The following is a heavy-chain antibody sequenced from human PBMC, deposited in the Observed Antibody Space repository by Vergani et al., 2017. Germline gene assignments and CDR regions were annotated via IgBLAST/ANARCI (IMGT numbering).Heavy chain of an antibody. D-gene: IGHD3-10*01. CDR1: GYTFTGYY. CDR3: ARQGGYGWGSYWDRTVNWFDP. Sequence: QVQLVQSGAEVKKPGASVKVSCKASGYTFTGYYMHWVRQAPGQGLEWMGGINPNSGGTNYAQKFPGRVTMTRDTSISTAYMELSRLRSDDTAVYYCARQGGYGWGSYWDRTVNWFDPWGQGTLVTVSS. CDR2: INPNSGGT. V-gene: IGHV1-2*02. J-gene: IGHJ5*02.